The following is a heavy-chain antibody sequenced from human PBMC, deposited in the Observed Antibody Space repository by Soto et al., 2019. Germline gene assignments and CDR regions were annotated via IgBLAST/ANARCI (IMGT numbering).Heavy chain of an antibody. CDR1: GFTFSSYA. V-gene: IGHV3-23*01. CDR3: SKDWRMDV. CDR2: ISSSGGSGGST. J-gene: IGHJ6*02. Sequence: EVQLLESGGGLVQPGGSLRLSCAASGFTFSSYAMNWVRQAPGKGLEWVSDISSSGGSGGSTHYAESVKGRFTISRDNSKNTLYLQMNSLRAEDTAVYYCSKDWRMDVWGQGTTVTVSS.